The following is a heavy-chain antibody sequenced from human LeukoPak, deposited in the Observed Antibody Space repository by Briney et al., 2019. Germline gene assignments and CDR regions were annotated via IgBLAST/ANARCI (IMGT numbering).Heavy chain of an antibody. D-gene: IGHD1-7*01. Sequence: SVKVSCKASGGTFSSYAISWVRQAPGQGLEWMGGIIPIFGTANYAQKFQGRVTITADESTSTAYMELSSLRSEDTAVYYCARDDYNWNSRNWFDPWGQGTLVTVSS. CDR2: IIPIFGTA. J-gene: IGHJ5*02. V-gene: IGHV1-69*13. CDR1: GGTFSSYA. CDR3: ARDDYNWNSRNWFDP.